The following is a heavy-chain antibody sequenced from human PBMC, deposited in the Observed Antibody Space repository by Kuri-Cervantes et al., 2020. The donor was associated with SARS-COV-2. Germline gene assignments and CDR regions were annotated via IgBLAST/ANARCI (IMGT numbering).Heavy chain of an antibody. Sequence: GESLKISCAASGFTFSSYGMHWVRQAPGKGLEWVAVIWYDGSNKYYADSVKGRFTISRDNSKNTLYLKMNSLSAEDTAVYYCARDRGDILTGYYNGGYYYYGMDVWGQGTTVTVSS. D-gene: IGHD3-9*01. CDR2: IWYDGSNK. CDR3: ARDRGDILTGYYNGGYYYYGMDV. V-gene: IGHV3-33*01. CDR1: GFTFSSYG. J-gene: IGHJ6*02.